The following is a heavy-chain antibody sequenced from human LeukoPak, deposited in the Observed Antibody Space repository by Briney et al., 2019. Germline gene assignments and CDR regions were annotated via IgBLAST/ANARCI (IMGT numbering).Heavy chain of an antibody. Sequence: GGSLRLSCAASGFTFSSYWMSWVRQAPGKGLEWVANIKQDGSEKYCVDSVKGRFTISRDNSENTLYLQMNSLRAEDTAIYYCAKHRPLGGNVLKAVALDYWGQGTLVTVSS. J-gene: IGHJ4*02. CDR1: GFTFSSYW. V-gene: IGHV3-7*05. D-gene: IGHD2-8*01. CDR3: AKHRPLGGNVLKAVALDY. CDR2: IKQDGSEK.